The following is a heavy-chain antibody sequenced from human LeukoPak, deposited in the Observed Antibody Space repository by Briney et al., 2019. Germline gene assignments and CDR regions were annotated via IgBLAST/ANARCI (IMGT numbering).Heavy chain of an antibody. Sequence: SDTLSLTCTVSGGSSSSAGYYWSWIRQHPGKGQEWIGYIYYSGSTYYNPSLKSRVTISVDTSKNQFSLKLSSVTAADTAVYYCARVSYYYDSSGYYRAIYFDYWGQGTLVTVSS. CDR2: IYYSGST. J-gene: IGHJ4*02. CDR3: ARVSYYYDSSGYYRAIYFDY. V-gene: IGHV4-31*03. D-gene: IGHD3-22*01. CDR1: GGSSSSAGYY.